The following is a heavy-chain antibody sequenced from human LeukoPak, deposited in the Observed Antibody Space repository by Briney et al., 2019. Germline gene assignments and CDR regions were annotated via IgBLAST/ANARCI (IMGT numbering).Heavy chain of an antibody. CDR1: GYTFTGYY. J-gene: IGHJ4*02. CDR3: ARGFVNRWQQLGSY. CDR2: INPNSGGT. D-gene: IGHD6-13*01. Sequence: GASVKVSCKASGYTFTGYYMHWVRQAPGQGVEWMGWINPNSGGTNYAQKFQGRVTMTRDTSISTAYMELSRLRSDDTAVYYCARGFVNRWQQLGSYWGQGTLVTVSS. V-gene: IGHV1-2*02.